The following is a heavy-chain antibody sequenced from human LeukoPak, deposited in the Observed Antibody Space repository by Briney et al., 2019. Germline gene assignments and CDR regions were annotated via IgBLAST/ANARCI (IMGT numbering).Heavy chain of an antibody. D-gene: IGHD3-10*01. Sequence: PSETLSLTCTVSGGSISSYCWSWIRQPPGKGLEWIGYIYYSGNTNYNPSLKSRVTISVDTSKNQFSLKLSSVTAADTAAYYCARDRVTMVRGVPSGMDVWGKGTTVTVSS. CDR2: IYYSGNT. J-gene: IGHJ6*04. V-gene: IGHV4-59*01. CDR1: GGSISSYC. CDR3: ARDRVTMVRGVPSGMDV.